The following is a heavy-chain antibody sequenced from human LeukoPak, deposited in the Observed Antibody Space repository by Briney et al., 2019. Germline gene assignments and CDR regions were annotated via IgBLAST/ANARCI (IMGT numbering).Heavy chain of an antibody. CDR2: ISYDGSNK. J-gene: IGHJ4*02. Sequence: GGSLRLSCAASGFTFNIYAMHWVRQAPGKGLEWVAVISYDGSNKYYADSVKGRFTISRDNSKNTLYLQMNSLRAEDTAVYYCANAYYYDSSGYYEISYWGQGTLVTVSS. CDR1: GFTFNIYA. CDR3: ANAYYYDSSGYYEISY. D-gene: IGHD3-22*01. V-gene: IGHV3-30*04.